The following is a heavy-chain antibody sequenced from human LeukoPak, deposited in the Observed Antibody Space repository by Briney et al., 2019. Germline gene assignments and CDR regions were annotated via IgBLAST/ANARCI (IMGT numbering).Heavy chain of an antibody. D-gene: IGHD3-10*01. CDR2: IYHSGST. CDR1: GYSISSGYY. V-gene: IGHV4-38-2*01. Sequence: SETLSLTCAVSGYSISSGYYWGWIRQPPGKGLEWIGSIYHSGSTYYNPSLKSRVTISVDTSKNQFPLKLSSVTAADTAVYYCARSVRGEDYWGQGTLVTVSS. CDR3: ARSVRGEDY. J-gene: IGHJ4*02.